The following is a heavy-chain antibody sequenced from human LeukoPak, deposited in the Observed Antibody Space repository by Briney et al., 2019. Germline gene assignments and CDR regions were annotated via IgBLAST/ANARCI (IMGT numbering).Heavy chain of an antibody. CDR2: IYYSGST. V-gene: IGHV4-59*01. D-gene: IGHD5-24*01. J-gene: IGHJ4*02. Sequence: SETLSLTCTVSGGSISSYYWSWIRQPPGKGLEWIGYIYYSGSTNYNPTLKSRVTISVDTSKNQFSLKLSSVTAADTAVYYCPRGGDGYSFDYWGQGTLVTVSS. CDR1: GGSISSYY. CDR3: PRGGDGYSFDY.